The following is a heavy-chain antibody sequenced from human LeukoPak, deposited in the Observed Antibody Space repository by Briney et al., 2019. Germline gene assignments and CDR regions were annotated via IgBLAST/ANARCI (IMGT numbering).Heavy chain of an antibody. CDR2: IYYSGST. J-gene: IGHJ6*03. V-gene: IGHV4-59*01. Sequence: SSETLSLTCTVSGGSISSYYWSWIRQPPGKGLEWIGYIYYSGSTNYNPSLKRRVTISVDTSNNQLSLKLSSVSAADTAVYYCARGSDSDSSGYYDYYYYYYMDVWGKGTTVTVSS. D-gene: IGHD3-22*01. CDR1: GGSISSYY. CDR3: ARGSDSDSSGYYDYYYYYYMDV.